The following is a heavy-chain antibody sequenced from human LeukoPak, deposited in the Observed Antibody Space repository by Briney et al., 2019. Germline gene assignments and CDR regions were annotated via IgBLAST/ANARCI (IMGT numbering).Heavy chain of an antibody. CDR3: AKGVVGATTSYFDY. V-gene: IGHV3-23*01. CDR1: GFTFSSYA. Sequence: GGSLRLSCAASGFTFSSYAMSWVRQAPGKGPEWVSAISGSGGSTYYADSVKGRFTISRDNSKNTLYLQMNSLRAEDTAVYYCAKGVVGATTSYFDYWGQGTLVTVSS. D-gene: IGHD1-26*01. CDR2: ISGSGGST. J-gene: IGHJ4*02.